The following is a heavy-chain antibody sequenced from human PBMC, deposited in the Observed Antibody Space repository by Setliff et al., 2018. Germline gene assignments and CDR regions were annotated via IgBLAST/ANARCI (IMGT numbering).Heavy chain of an antibody. J-gene: IGHJ4*02. D-gene: IGHD3-3*01. CDR1: GFVFSTYD. CDR3: TRARDRSGYWDFDY. V-gene: IGHV3-72*01. Sequence: GGSLRLSCAASGFVFSTYDMNWVRQAPGKGLEWVGRSRNKGNSYSTEYAASVKGRFTISRDDSKNSLYLQMNSLKTEDTAVYYCTRARDRSGYWDFDYWGQGTLVTVSS. CDR2: SRNKGNSYST.